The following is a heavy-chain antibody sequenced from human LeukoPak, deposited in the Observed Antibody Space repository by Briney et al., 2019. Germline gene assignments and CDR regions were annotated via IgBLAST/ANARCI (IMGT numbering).Heavy chain of an antibody. V-gene: IGHV1-2*02. CDR1: GYTFTGYY. CDR2: INPNSGGT. Sequence: ASVKVSCKASGYTFTGYYIHWVRQAPGQGLEWMGWINPNSGGTNYAQKFQGRVTMTRDTSISTAYMELSRLRSDDTVVYYCARDRRGYYGSGNYYIRYWGQGTLVTVSS. J-gene: IGHJ4*02. CDR3: ARDRRGYYGSGNYYIRY. D-gene: IGHD3-10*01.